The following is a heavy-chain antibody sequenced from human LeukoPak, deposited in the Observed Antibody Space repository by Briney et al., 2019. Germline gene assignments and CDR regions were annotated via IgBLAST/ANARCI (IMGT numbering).Heavy chain of an antibody. CDR3: ARGWTTVVTNGFDY. CDR2: ISGSGGST. D-gene: IGHD4-23*01. J-gene: IGHJ4*02. V-gene: IGHV3-23*01. CDR1: GFTFSSYG. Sequence: PGGSLRLSCAASGFTFSSYGMSWVRQAPGKGLEWVSAISGSGGSTYYADSVKGRFTISRDNAKNSLYLQMNSLRAEDTAVYYCARGWTTVVTNGFDYWGQGTLVTVSS.